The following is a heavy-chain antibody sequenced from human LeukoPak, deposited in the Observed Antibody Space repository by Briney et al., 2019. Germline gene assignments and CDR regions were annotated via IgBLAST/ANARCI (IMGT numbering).Heavy chain of an antibody. CDR2: IYYTGST. J-gene: IGHJ4*02. CDR3: ARHYYGLGSYMEFDY. Sequence: SETLSLTCSVSGDSVSSTSDNWGWIRQPPGKGLEWIGNIYYTGSTYYNPSLKSRVTMSVDTSNNQFSLKLSSVTAADTAVYYCARHYYGLGSYMEFDYWGQGTLVTVSS. D-gene: IGHD3-10*01. V-gene: IGHV4-39*07. CDR1: GDSVSSTSDN.